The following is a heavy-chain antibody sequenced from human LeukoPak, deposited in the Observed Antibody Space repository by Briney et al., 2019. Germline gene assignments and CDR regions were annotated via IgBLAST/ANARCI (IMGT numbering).Heavy chain of an antibody. D-gene: IGHD3-16*01. CDR1: RFTFSEYR. CDR2: INSDGSET. J-gene: IGHJ4*02. CDR3: VRGFGDF. Sequence: GGSLTLSCAASRFTFSEYRMLWARHATGRARVWVSHINSDGSETQDADSVKGRLPRTRDNAKNTLYQEKNSLRGEDTAVYYCVRGFGDFWGQGSLVTVSS. V-gene: IGHV3-74*03.